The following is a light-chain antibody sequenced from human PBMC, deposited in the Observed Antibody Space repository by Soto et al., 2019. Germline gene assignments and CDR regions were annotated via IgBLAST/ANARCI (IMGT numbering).Light chain of an antibody. J-gene: IGKJ1*01. CDR3: FQTIQPLLA. CDR1: QSLLHTDGKTY. V-gene: IGKV2D-29*01. CDR2: EVF. Sequence: DVVMTQTPLSLSVTPGQPATISCKSSQSLLHTDGKTYLYWYLQKPGHPPQLLIYEVFNRFSGVLARFSGSGSRTYFSLKIGRLEAEGGGAYYCFQTIQPLLAFGEGTKV.